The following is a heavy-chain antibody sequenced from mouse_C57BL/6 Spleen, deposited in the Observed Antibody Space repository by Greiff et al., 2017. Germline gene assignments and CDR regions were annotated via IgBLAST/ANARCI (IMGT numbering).Heavy chain of an antibody. CDR3: ARHFDY. CDR1: GFTFSSYT. J-gene: IGHJ2*01. CDR2: ISGGGGNT. Sequence: EVKVEESGGGLVKPGGSLKLSCAASGFTFSSYTMSWVRQTPEKRLEWVATISGGGGNTYYPDSVKGRFTISRDNAKNTLYLQMSSLRSEDTALYYCARHFDYWGQGTTLTVSS. V-gene: IGHV5-9*01.